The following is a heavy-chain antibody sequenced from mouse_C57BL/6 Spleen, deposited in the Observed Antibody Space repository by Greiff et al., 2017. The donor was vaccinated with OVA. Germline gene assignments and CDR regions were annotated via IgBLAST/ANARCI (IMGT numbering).Heavy chain of an antibody. CDR3: ARYMTTVVADAMDY. CDR2: IRNKANGYTT. V-gene: IGHV7-3*01. CDR1: GFTFTDYY. Sequence: EVKVVESGGGLVQPGGSLSLSCAASGFTFTDYYMSWVRQPPGKALEWLGFIRNKANGYTTEYSASVKGRFTISRDNSQSILYLQMNALRAEDSATYYCARYMTTVVADAMDYWGQGTSVTVSS. J-gene: IGHJ4*01. D-gene: IGHD1-1*01.